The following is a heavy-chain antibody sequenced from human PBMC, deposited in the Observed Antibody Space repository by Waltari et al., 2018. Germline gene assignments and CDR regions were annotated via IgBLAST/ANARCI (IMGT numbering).Heavy chain of an antibody. CDR3: ARGRCISTWFCQYYGVDV. CDR2: INHSGST. J-gene: IGHJ6*02. V-gene: IGHV4-34*01. CDR1: GGSFSGYY. D-gene: IGHD2-8*01. Sequence: QVHLQQWGAGLLKPSETLSLTCGVYGGSFSGYYWSWIRQPPGKGLGWIGEINHSGSTNYNPSLKSRVTMSVDTSKSQFSLKLSSVTAADTAVYYCARGRCISTWFCQYYGVDVWGQGATVIVSS.